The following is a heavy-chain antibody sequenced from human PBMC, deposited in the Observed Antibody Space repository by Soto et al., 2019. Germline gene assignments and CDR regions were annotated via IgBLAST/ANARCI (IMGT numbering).Heavy chain of an antibody. D-gene: IGHD6-19*01. CDR1: GFTFSSYW. CDR3: AKEPHGIAVAGKGWYFDL. J-gene: IGHJ2*01. V-gene: IGHV3-74*01. Sequence: GGSLRLSCAASGFTFSSYWMHWVRQAPGKGLVWVSRINSDGSSTYYADSVKGRFTISRDNSKNTLYLQMNSLRAEDTAVYYCAKEPHGIAVAGKGWYFDLWGRGTLVTVSS. CDR2: INSDGSST.